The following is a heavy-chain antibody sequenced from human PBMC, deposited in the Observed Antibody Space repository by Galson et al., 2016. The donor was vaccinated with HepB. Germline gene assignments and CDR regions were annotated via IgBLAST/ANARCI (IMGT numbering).Heavy chain of an antibody. Sequence: SVKVSCKASGYTFSSYGITWVRQAPGQGLEWMGWINCYNGNRNFAQNLQGRITMTTDTSTKTAYMELRSLRSDDTAVYYCARGHTPTSTYGYGWDSFDYWGQGTLVTVSS. CDR1: GYTFSSYG. V-gene: IGHV1-18*01. CDR2: INCYNGNR. D-gene: IGHD5-18*01. CDR3: ARGHTPTSTYGYGWDSFDY. J-gene: IGHJ4*02.